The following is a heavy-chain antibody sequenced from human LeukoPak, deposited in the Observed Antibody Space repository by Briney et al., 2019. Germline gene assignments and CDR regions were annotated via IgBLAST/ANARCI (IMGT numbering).Heavy chain of an antibody. CDR2: ISGTGTTI. CDR1: GLTFSDYY. J-gene: IGHJ4*02. CDR3: AVQITMIVVVPYFDY. D-gene: IGHD3-22*01. V-gene: IGHV3-11*04. Sequence: GGSLRLPCAASGLTFSDYYMTWIRQAPGKGLEWVSSISGTGTTIYSADSVRGRFTVSRDNARNSLFLHMNSLRAEDTAVYYCAVQITMIVVVPYFDYWGQGTLVTVSS.